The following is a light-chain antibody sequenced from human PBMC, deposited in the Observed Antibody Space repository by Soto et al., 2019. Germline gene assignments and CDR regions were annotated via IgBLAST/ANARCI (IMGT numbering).Light chain of an antibody. V-gene: IGLV1-40*01. J-gene: IGLJ2*01. CDR2: GNN. CDR1: SSSVGAGYD. Sequence: VLTQPPSVSGAPGQRVTISCTGSSSSVGAGYDVHWYQQFPGTAPKLLIYGNNNRPSGVPDRFSASKSGTSASLAITGLQPEDEADYYCQSYDTSLSGSDVVFGGGTQLTVL. CDR3: QSYDTSLSGSDVV.